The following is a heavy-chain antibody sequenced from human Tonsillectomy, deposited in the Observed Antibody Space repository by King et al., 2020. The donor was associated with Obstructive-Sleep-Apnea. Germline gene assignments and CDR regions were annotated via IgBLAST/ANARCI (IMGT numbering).Heavy chain of an antibody. CDR2: IYWDDYK. CDR1: GFSPSTSGVG. J-gene: IGHJ4*02. V-gene: IGHV2-5*02. Sequence: ITLKESGPTLVKPTQTLTLTCSFSGFSPSTSGVGGDCIRQPPGKALEWLALIYWDDYKRYSPSLKSRLTITKDTSKNQLVLTMTNRDPVDTATYYCAHRGYSSGWETQDYWGQGTLVTVSS. CDR3: AHRGYSSGWETQDY. D-gene: IGHD6-19*01.